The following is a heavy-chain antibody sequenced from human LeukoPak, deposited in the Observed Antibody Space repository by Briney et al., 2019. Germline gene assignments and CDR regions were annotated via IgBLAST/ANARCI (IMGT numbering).Heavy chain of an antibody. CDR3: LRGDTRDY. CDR1: GFTFSSYT. J-gene: IGHJ4*02. CDR2: ISSTSSSI. Sequence: PGGSLRLSCAASGFTFSSYTMNWVRQAPGKGLEWVSSISSTSSSIHYADSVKGRFTISRDNAKNSLYLQMNSLRAEDTAVYYCLRGDTRDYWGQGTLVTVSS. V-gene: IGHV3-21*04. D-gene: IGHD2-2*01.